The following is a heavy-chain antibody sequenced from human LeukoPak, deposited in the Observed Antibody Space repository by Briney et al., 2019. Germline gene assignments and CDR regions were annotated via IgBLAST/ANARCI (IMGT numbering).Heavy chain of an antibody. CDR3: ARGLAIVVVVAANPHFDY. V-gene: IGHV1-46*01. CDR1: GYTFINYY. CDR2: INPSGGST. J-gene: IGHJ4*02. D-gene: IGHD2-15*01. Sequence: ASVKVSCKASGYTFINYYMHWVRQAPGQGLEWMGIINPSGGSTTYAQKFQGRVTMTRDTSTSTVYMELSSLRSEDTAVYYCARGLAIVVVVAANPHFDYWGQGTLVTVSS.